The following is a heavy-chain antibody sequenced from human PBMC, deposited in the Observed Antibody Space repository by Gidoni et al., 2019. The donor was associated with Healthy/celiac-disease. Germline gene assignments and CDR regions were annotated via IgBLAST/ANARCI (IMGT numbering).Heavy chain of an antibody. V-gene: IGHV3-23*01. J-gene: IGHJ5*02. CDR3: AKDRNGDYLNWFDP. Sequence: EVQLLESGGGLVQPGGSLRLSCAASGFTFSSYAMSWVRQAPGQGLEWVSAISCSGGSTYYADSVKGRFTISRDNSKNTLYLQMNSLRAEDTAVYYCAKDRNGDYLNWFDPWGQGTLVTVSS. CDR2: ISCSGGST. D-gene: IGHD4-17*01. CDR1: GFTFSSYA.